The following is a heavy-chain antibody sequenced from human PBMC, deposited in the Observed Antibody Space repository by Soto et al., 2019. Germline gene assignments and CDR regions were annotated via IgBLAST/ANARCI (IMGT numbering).Heavy chain of an antibody. CDR3: ATEANRDGAVFYNY. J-gene: IGHJ4*02. CDR2: IYKSGST. Sequence: QVQLQESGPGLVKPSETLSLTCTVSGVSISSYYWSWLRQPPGKGLEWIGYIYKSGSTNYNPSLESRVTISLDSSKNQFSLKLSSVTAADTAVYYCATEANRDGAVFYNYWGQGILVAVSS. D-gene: IGHD2-2*02. CDR1: GVSISSYY. V-gene: IGHV4-59*01.